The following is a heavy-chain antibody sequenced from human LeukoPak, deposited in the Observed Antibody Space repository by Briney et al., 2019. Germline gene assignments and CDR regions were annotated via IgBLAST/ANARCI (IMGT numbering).Heavy chain of an antibody. Sequence: GGSLRLSCAASGFTFSSYEMNWVRQAPGKGLEWVSYISSSGSTIYYADSVKGRFTISRDNAKNSLYLQMNSLRAEDTALYYCARDAVLRNIAAAGYFDYWGQGTLVTVSS. CDR3: ARDAVLRNIAAAGYFDY. J-gene: IGHJ4*02. D-gene: IGHD6-13*01. CDR1: GFTFSSYE. CDR2: ISSSGSTI. V-gene: IGHV3-48*03.